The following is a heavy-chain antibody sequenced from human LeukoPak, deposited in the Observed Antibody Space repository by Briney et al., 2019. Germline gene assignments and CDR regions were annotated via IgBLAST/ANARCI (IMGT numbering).Heavy chain of an antibody. V-gene: IGHV4-34*01. J-gene: IGHJ4*02. Sequence: PSETLSLTCAVYGGPFSVYYWSGIPRPPGKGLEGIGEINHSGSTNYNPSLKSRVTISVDTSKNQFSLKLSSVTAADTAVYYCARGLSPRINMVRGVRPPFRGVFDYWGQGTLVTVSS. CDR1: GGPFSVYY. CDR3: ARGLSPRINMVRGVRPPFRGVFDY. CDR2: INHSGST. D-gene: IGHD3-10*01.